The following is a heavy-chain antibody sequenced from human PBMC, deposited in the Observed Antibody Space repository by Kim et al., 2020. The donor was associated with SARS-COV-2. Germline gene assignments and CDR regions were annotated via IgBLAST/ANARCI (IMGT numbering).Heavy chain of an antibody. V-gene: IGHV3-23*01. CDR3: AKDWDTSGYPYFFDC. CDR1: GFTFSTYA. D-gene: IGHD3-22*01. J-gene: IGHJ4*02. Sequence: GGSLRLSCAASGFTFSTYAMGWVRQAPGEGLEWVSALSRSGSATYYAASVEGRFTISRDNSNKILYLQLNGLRAEDTAVYYCAKDWDTSGYPYFFDCWGQGTLVPVSS. CDR2: LSRSGSAT.